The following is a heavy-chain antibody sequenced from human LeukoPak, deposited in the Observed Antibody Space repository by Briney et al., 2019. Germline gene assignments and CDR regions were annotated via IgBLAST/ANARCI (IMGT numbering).Heavy chain of an antibody. CDR3: ARSRGWLRAFDY. D-gene: IGHD5-12*01. V-gene: IGHV4-59*01. J-gene: IGHJ4*02. Sequence: SETLSLTCTVSGVSISSYYWSWIRQPPGKGLEWIGYIYYSGSTNYNPPLKNRVTISVDTSKKQFSLKRSSVTAADSAVYYCARSRGWLRAFDYWGQGTLVTVSS. CDR1: GVSISSYY. CDR2: IYYSGST.